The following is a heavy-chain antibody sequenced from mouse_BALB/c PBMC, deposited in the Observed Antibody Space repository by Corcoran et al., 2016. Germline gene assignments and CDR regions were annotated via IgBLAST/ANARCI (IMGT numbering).Heavy chain of an antibody. V-gene: IGHV1-26*01. Sequence: VQLQQSGPELVKPGASVKLSFKASGYSFTGYYMHWVKQSHVKSLEWIGRINPYNGATSYNQNFKDKASLTVDKSSSTAYMELHSLTSEDSAVYYCARDYGSSYYAMDYWGQGTSVTVSS. CDR2: INPYNGAT. D-gene: IGHD1-1*01. CDR1: GYSFTGYY. J-gene: IGHJ4*01. CDR3: ARDYGSSYYAMDY.